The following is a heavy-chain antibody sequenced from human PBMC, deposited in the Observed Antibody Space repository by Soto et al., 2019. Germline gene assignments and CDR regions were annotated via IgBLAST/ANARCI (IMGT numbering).Heavy chain of an antibody. V-gene: IGHV3-74*01. J-gene: IGHJ4*02. CDR3: LRSLSWSGLD. Sequence: EVQLVESGGDLIQPGGSLRLSCAAAGFTFSSSWMYWVRQAPGKGLVWVSRINSDGSTTTYADSVKGRFTISRDNAKKPLYLEKSCLRGEDTAVYYCLRSLSWSGLDWGQGTLDTVSS. CDR2: INSDGSTT. D-gene: IGHD3-3*01. CDR1: GFTFSSSW.